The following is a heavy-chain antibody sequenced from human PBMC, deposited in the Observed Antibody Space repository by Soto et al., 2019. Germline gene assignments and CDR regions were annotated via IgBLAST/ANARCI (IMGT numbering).Heavy chain of an antibody. CDR1: WFTFGGSA. CDR3: TRQTDAVQWLVVPTDYNFDY. D-gene: IGHD6-19*01. Sequence: PGGSLRLSCAASWFTFGGSAMHWVRQASGKGLEWVGHIRSKTNSYATAYAESVKGRFTISRDDSMNTAYLQMKSLKTEDTAVYFCTRQTDAVQWLVVPTDYNFDYWGQGTLVTVSS. CDR2: IRSKTNSYAT. V-gene: IGHV3-73*01. J-gene: IGHJ4*02.